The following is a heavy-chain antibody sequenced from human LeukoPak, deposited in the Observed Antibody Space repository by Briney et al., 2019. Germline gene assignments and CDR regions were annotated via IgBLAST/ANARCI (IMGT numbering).Heavy chain of an antibody. Sequence: SETLSLTCTVSGGSISSYYWSWIRQPAGKGLEWIGRIYTSGSTNYNPSLKSRVTMSVDTSKNQFSLKLTSVTAADTAVYYCARHSAHSSTNDAFDLWGQGTLVTVSS. J-gene: IGHJ3*01. D-gene: IGHD6-13*01. CDR1: GGSISSYY. CDR3: ARHSAHSSTNDAFDL. V-gene: IGHV4-4*07. CDR2: IYTSGST.